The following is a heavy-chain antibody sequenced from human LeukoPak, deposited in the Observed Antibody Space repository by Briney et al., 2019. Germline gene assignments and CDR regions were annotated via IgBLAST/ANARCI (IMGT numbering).Heavy chain of an antibody. V-gene: IGHV4-30-2*01. CDR3: ARGRDGSGSFDY. CDR2: IYHSAST. J-gene: IGHJ4*02. CDR1: GGSISSGGYY. Sequence: AQTLSLTCAVSGGSISSGGYYWSWIRQPPGKGLEWIGYIYHSASTYYNPSIKSRLTISVDRSKNQFSLKLNSVTAADTALYYCARGRDGSGSFDYWGQGTPVTVSS. D-gene: IGHD3-10*01.